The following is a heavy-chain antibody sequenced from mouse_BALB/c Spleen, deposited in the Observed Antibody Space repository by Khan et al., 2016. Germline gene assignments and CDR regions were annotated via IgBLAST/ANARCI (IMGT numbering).Heavy chain of an antibody. V-gene: IGHV1S135*01. J-gene: IGHJ2*01. CDR1: AYAFTSYN. D-gene: IGHD1-1*01. CDR3: AIEWITTVVTKGLDY. Sequence: VQLQQSGPELVKPGASVKVSCKASAYAFTSYNMFWVKQSHGKSLEWIGYIDPYNGDTNYNQNFKGKATLTVDKSSSTAYMHLNSLTSEDSAVYYSAIEWITTVVTKGLDYWGQGTTLTVSS. CDR2: IDPYNGDT.